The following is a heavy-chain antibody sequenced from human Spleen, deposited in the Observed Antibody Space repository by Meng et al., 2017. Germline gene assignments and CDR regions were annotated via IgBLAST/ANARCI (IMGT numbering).Heavy chain of an antibody. V-gene: IGHV7-4-1*02. CDR2: INTNTGNP. CDR1: GSTFTRYG. D-gene: IGHD6-19*01. J-gene: IGHJ4*02. CDR3: ATEAVAYTINY. Sequence: QAQMVESGVGLREPGASVKVSCKASGSTFTRYGINWVRQAPGQGLEWMGWINTNTGNPTYAQGFTRRFVFSLDTSVSTAYLQITSLKADDTAVYYCATEAVAYTINYWGQGTLVTVSS.